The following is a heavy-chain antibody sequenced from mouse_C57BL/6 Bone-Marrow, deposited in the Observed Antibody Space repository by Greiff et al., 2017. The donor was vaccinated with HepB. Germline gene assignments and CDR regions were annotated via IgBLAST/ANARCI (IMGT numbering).Heavy chain of an antibody. CDR1: GYTFTSYW. V-gene: IGHV1-5*01. CDR3: TRTYYYGSSVYAMDY. Sequence: VQLQQSGTVLARPGASVKMSCKTSGYTFTSYWMHWVKQRPGQGLEWIGAIYPGNSDTSYNQKFKGKAKLTAVTSASTAYMELSSLTNEDSAVYYCTRTYYYGSSVYAMDYWGQGTSVTVSS. J-gene: IGHJ4*01. D-gene: IGHD1-1*01. CDR2: IYPGNSDT.